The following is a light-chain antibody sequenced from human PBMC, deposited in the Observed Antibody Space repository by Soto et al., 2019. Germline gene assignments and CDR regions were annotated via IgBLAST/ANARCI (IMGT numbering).Light chain of an antibody. V-gene: IGLV2-14*01. CDR1: SSDVGGYKY. CDR3: SSYSSSSTPVL. CDR2: EVF. J-gene: IGLJ2*01. Sequence: QSVLTQPASVSGSPGQPITISCTGTSSDVGGYKYVSWYQHHPGKAPKLMIFEVFERPSGVSDRFSGSKSGNMAALTISGLQAEDEADYYCSSYSSSSTPVLFGGGTKVTVL.